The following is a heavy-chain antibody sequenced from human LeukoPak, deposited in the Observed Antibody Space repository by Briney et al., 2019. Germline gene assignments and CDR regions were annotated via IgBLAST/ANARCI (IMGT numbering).Heavy chain of an antibody. CDR2: IGISSGNT. J-gene: IGHJ4*01. CDR3: ARDHRYAFDN. Sequence: GGSLRLSCAASGFTFSDYLMSWVRQAPGKGLEWISYIGISSGNTKYADSVKGRLTISRDKARNSLYLQMNSPRVEDTAVYYCARDHRYAFDNWGHGTLVTVSS. D-gene: IGHD5-12*01. V-gene: IGHV3-11*06. CDR1: GFTFSDYL.